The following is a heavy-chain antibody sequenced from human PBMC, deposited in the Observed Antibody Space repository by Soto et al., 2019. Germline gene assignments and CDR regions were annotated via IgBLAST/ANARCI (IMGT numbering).Heavy chain of an antibody. Sequence: ASVKVSCKASGYTFTSYDINWVRQATGQGLEWMGWMKPNSGHTGYAQKFQGRVTMTRNTSISTAYMELSSLRSEDTAVYYCARGFYVAVAGIAEYLQHWGQGTLVTVSS. CDR2: MKPNSGHT. J-gene: IGHJ1*01. V-gene: IGHV1-8*01. CDR1: GYTFTSYD. D-gene: IGHD6-19*01. CDR3: ARGFYVAVAGIAEYLQH.